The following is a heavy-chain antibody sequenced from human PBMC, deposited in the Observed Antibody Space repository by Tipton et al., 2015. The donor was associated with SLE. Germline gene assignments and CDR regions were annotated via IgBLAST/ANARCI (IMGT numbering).Heavy chain of an antibody. CDR3: AREDPRAAGFDY. D-gene: IGHD6-13*01. V-gene: IGHV4-59*11. Sequence: TLSLTCTVSGGSISSHYWSWIRQPPGKGLEWIGYIYYSRSTNYNPSLKSRVTISVDTSKNQFSLKLSSVTAADTAVYYCAREDPRAAGFDYWGQGTLVTVSS. CDR2: IYYSRST. J-gene: IGHJ4*02. CDR1: GGSISSHY.